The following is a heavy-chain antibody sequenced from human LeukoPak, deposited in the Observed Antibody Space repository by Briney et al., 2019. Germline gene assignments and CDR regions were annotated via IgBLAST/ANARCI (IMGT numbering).Heavy chain of an antibody. D-gene: IGHD3-16*02. Sequence: SETLSHTRTVSGGSISNYFWSWIRPPPGKGVECMGYISDRGGTKYNPSLKSRVTISLETSKNQFSLKLKSVTAADTAMYYCAREAGEVGSYGLIEYWGQGSLVTVSS. V-gene: IGHV4-59*01. CDR2: ISDRGGT. J-gene: IGHJ4*02. CDR3: AREAGEVGSYGLIEY. CDR1: GGSISNYF.